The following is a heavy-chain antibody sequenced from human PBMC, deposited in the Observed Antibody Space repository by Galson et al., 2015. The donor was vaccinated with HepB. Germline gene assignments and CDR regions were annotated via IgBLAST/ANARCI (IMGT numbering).Heavy chain of an antibody. CDR1: GFTFSSYE. D-gene: IGHD3-16*01. J-gene: IGHJ6*02. Sequence: SLRLSCAASGFTFSSYEMNWVRQAPGKGLEWVSYISSSGSTIYYADSVKGRFTISRDNAKNSLYLQMNSLRAEDTAVYYCARGGEAIPYYYYGMDVWGQGTTVTVSS. CDR2: ISSSGSTI. CDR3: ARGGEAIPYYYYGMDV. V-gene: IGHV3-48*03.